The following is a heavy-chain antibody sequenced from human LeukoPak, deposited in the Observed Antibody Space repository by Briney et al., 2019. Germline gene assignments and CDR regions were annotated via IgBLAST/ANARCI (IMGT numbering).Heavy chain of an antibody. D-gene: IGHD2-8*01. CDR1: GGSISSGDYY. V-gene: IGHV4-30-4*01. Sequence: SETLSLTCTVSGGSISSGDYYWSWIRQPPGKGLEWIGYIYYSGSTYYNPSLKSRVTISVDTSKNQFSLKLSSVTAADTAVYYCARLDPYSLVYEDYWGQGTLVTVSS. CDR2: IYYSGST. CDR3: ARLDPYSLVYEDY. J-gene: IGHJ4*02.